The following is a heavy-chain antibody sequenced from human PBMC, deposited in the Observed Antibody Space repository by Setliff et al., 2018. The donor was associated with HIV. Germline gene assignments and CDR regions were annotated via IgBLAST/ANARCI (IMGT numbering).Heavy chain of an antibody. Sequence: GASVKVSCKASGYTFTDYFMHWVRQAPGQGLEWMGWISPNNGDTSIPQTFQGRVTMTRDTSINTAYMEFSSLRSDDTAVYYCARQLSNSLESWGQGTLVTVSS. D-gene: IGHD1-1*01. CDR1: GYTFTDYF. CDR3: ARQLSNSLES. V-gene: IGHV1-2*02. CDR2: ISPNNGDT. J-gene: IGHJ4*02.